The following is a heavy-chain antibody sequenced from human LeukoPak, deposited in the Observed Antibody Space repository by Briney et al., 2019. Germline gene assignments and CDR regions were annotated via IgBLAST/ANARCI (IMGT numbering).Heavy chain of an antibody. V-gene: IGHV3-21*01. J-gene: IGHJ5*02. CDR1: GFTFSRYS. CDR2: ITISSTYL. Sequence: GGSLRLSCAASGFTFSRYSMNWVRQAPGKGLKWVSSITISSTYLFDADSVKGRFTISRDNAKNSLYLQMNSLRAEDTAVYYCARDLEQQLFDLWGQGTLVTVSS. D-gene: IGHD6-13*01. CDR3: ARDLEQQLFDL.